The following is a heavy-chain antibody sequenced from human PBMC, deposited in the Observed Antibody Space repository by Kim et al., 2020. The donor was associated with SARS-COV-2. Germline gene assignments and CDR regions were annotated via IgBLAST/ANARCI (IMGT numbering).Heavy chain of an antibody. Sequence: VKGRFTISRDNAKNSLYLQMNILRAEDPAVYYCARGLGYCSGGSCPNWCDPWGQGTLVTVSS. CDR3: ARGLGYCSGGSCPNWCDP. V-gene: IGHV3-21*01. J-gene: IGHJ5*02. D-gene: IGHD2-15*01.